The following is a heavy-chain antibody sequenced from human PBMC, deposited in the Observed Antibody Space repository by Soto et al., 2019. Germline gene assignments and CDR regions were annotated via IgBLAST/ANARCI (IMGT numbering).Heavy chain of an antibody. V-gene: IGHV4-34*01. CDR3: ASVSVVRGVIVYYYYGMDV. CDR1: GGSFSGYY. J-gene: IGHJ6*02. D-gene: IGHD3-10*01. CDR2: INHTGST. Sequence: PSETLSLTCAVYGGSFSGYYWRWIRQSPGKGLECIGEINHTGSTNYNPSLKSRVTISVDTSKNQFSLKLSSVTAADTAVYYCASVSVVRGVIVYYYYGMDVWGQGTTV.